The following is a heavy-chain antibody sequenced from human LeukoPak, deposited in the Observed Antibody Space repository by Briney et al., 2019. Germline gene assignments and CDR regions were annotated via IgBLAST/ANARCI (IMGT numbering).Heavy chain of an antibody. Sequence: PGGSLRLSCAASGFTVSSNYMSWVRQAPGKGLEWVSVIYSGDSTYYADSVKGRFTISRDNSKNTLYLQMNSLRAEDTAVYYCARDRYSNYYMDVWGKGTTVTVSS. CDR2: IYSGDST. CDR3: ARDRYSNYYMDV. D-gene: IGHD4-11*01. CDR1: GFTVSSNY. J-gene: IGHJ6*03. V-gene: IGHV3-66*02.